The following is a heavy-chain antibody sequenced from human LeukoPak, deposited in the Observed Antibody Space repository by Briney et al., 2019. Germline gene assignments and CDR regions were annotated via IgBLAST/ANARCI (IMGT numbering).Heavy chain of an antibody. D-gene: IGHD6-13*01. V-gene: IGHV3-30*18. J-gene: IGHJ4*02. Sequence: GGSLRLSCAASGFTFSSYGMHWVRQAPGKGLEWVAVISYDGSNKYYADSVKGRFTISRDNSKNTLYLQMNSLRAEDTAVYYCAKGANDGYSHFSIDYWGQGTLVTVSS. CDR3: AKGANDGYSHFSIDY. CDR1: GFTFSSYG. CDR2: ISYDGSNK.